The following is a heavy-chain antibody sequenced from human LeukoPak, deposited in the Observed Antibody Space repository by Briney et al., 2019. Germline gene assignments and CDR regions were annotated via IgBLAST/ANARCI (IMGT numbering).Heavy chain of an antibody. CDR1: GYTFTSYD. Sequence: ASVKVSCKASGYTFTSYDINWVRQATGQGLEWMGGIIPIFGTANYAQKFQGRVTITADKSTSTAYMELSSLRSEDTAVYYCASGDSSSWPDYWGQGTLVTVSS. CDR2: IIPIFGTA. CDR3: ASGDSSSWPDY. D-gene: IGHD6-13*01. J-gene: IGHJ4*02. V-gene: IGHV1-69*06.